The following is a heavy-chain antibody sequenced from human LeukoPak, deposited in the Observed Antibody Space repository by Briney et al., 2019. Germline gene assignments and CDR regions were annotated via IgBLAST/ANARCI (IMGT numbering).Heavy chain of an antibody. Sequence: SVKVSCKASGGTFSSYAISWVRQAPGQGLEWMGGIIPIFGTANYAQKFQGRVTITTDESTSTAYMELSSLRSEDTAVYYCARSSSRYNAFDIWGQGTMVTVSS. CDR3: ARSSSRYNAFDI. J-gene: IGHJ3*02. D-gene: IGHD6-13*01. V-gene: IGHV1-69*05. CDR1: GGTFSSYA. CDR2: IIPIFGTA.